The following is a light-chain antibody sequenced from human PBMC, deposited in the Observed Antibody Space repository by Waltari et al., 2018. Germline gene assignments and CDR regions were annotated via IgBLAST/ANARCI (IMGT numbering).Light chain of an antibody. CDR2: GAT. Sequence: AIEMTQSPSSLSASVGHRATITCRASQGIRNDLGWYQQKPGKAPKFLIYGATSLQSGVPSRFRGSGSGTDFTLTISSLQPEDFATYYCLQDNSYPRTFGQGTKVEVK. V-gene: IGKV1-6*01. CDR3: LQDNSYPRT. J-gene: IGKJ1*01. CDR1: QGIRND.